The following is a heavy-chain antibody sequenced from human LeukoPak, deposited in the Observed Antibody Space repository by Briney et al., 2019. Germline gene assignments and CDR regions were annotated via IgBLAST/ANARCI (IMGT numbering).Heavy chain of an antibody. J-gene: IGHJ4*02. D-gene: IGHD5-24*01. CDR3: AKPGGGDGYNFFY. V-gene: IGHV4-34*01. CDR2: INHSGST. Sequence: PSETLSLTCAVYGGSFSGYFLNWIRQPPGKGLEWIGEINHSGSTNYNPSLKSRVTISVDTSKNQFSLKLSSVTAADTAVYYCAKPGGGDGYNFFYWGQGTLVTVPS. CDR1: GGSFSGYF.